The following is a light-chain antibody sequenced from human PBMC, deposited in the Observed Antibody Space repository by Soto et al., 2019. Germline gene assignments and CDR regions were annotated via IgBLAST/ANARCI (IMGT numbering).Light chain of an antibody. V-gene: IGKV3-20*01. CDR3: QQYGSSPPWT. CDR2: GAS. CDR1: QSVSTY. J-gene: IGKJ1*01. Sequence: EIVLTQSPATVSLSPGERATLSCRASQSVSTYLAWYQQKPGQAPRLLIYGASSRATGIPDRFSGSGSGTDFTLTISSLQSEDFAVFYCQQYGSSPPWTFGQGTKVDIK.